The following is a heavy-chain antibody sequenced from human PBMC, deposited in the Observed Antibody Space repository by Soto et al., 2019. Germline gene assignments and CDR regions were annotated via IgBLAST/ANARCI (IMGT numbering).Heavy chain of an antibody. Sequence: SETLSLTCTVSGGSIRSGGYYWTWIRQHPGKGLEWIGYIYYTGSTYYNPSLKSRVTISVDTSKNQFSLNLSFVTAADTAVYYCATMGTPATGLYYFDYWGQGTLVTVSS. D-gene: IGHD5-18*01. CDR3: ATMGTPATGLYYFDY. J-gene: IGHJ4*02. CDR1: GGSIRSGGYY. CDR2: IYYTGST. V-gene: IGHV4-30-4*08.